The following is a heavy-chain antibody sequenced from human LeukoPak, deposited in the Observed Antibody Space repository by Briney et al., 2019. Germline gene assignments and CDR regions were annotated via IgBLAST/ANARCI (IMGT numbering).Heavy chain of an antibody. Sequence: PGRSLRLPCAASGFSFSSYAMHWVRQAPGKGLEWVAVISYDGSNKYYADSVKGRFTISRDNSKNTLYLQMNSLRAEDTAVYYCARDLVAAAAAGGYWGQGTLVTVSS. D-gene: IGHD6-13*01. CDR2: ISYDGSNK. CDR3: ARDLVAAAAAGGY. J-gene: IGHJ4*02. V-gene: IGHV3-30-3*01. CDR1: GFSFSSYA.